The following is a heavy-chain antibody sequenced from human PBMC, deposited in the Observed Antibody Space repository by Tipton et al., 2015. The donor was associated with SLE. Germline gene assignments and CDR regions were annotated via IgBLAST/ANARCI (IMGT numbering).Heavy chain of an antibody. D-gene: IGHD4-17*01. V-gene: IGHV1-3*01. CDR3: ARAPYGDYFALDY. CDR1: GYTFTSYA. CDR2: INAGNGNT. J-gene: IGHJ4*02. Sequence: QLVQSGAEVKKPGASVKVSCETSGYTFTSYAMHWVRQAPGQRLEWMGWINAGNGNTKYSQKFQGRVTITRDTSASTAYMELSSLRSEDTAVYYCARAPYGDYFALDYWGQGTLVTVSS.